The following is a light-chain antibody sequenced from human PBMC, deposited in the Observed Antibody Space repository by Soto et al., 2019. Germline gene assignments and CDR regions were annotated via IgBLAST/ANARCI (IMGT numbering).Light chain of an antibody. CDR1: QSIGNW. CDR2: DAS. J-gene: IGKJ5*01. Sequence: DIQMTQSPSTLSASVGDRVTITCRASQSIGNWLAWYQQNPGKAPKLLIYDASSLESGVSSRFSGSGSGTEFALTISSLQADDFATYYCQQYHRSSVTFGQGTRLEIK. CDR3: QQYHRSSVT. V-gene: IGKV1-5*01.